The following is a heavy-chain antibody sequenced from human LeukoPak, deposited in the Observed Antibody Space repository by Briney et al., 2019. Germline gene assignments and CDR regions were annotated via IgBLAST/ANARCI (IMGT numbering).Heavy chain of an antibody. Sequence: GGSLRLSCTASKSTFSNYGMQWVRQAPGKGLEWVAVVSSDGGTKYYADSVKGRFTISRDNSKNTLYLQMNSLRAEATAVYYCANTGYPNYWGQGTLVTVSS. D-gene: IGHD6-13*01. CDR1: KSTFSNYG. CDR2: VSSDGGTK. CDR3: ANTGYPNY. J-gene: IGHJ4*02. V-gene: IGHV3-30*18.